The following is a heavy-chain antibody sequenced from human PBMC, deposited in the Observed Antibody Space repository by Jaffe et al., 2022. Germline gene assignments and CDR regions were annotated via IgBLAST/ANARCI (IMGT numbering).Heavy chain of an antibody. J-gene: IGHJ6*03. V-gene: IGHV4-39*01. CDR2: IYYSGST. CDR1: GGSISSSSYY. CDR3: ARHPLPVPPYYYYMDV. Sequence: QLQLQESGPGLVKPSETLSLTCTVSGGSISSSSYYWGWIRQPPGKGLEWIGSIYYSGSTYYNPSLKSRVTISVDTSKNQFSLKLSSVTAADTAVYYCARHPLPVPPYYYYMDVWGKGTTVTVSS.